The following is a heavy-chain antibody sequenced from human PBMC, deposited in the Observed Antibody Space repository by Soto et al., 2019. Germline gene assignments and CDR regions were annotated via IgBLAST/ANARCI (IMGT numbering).Heavy chain of an antibody. CDR2: VNPSGYTS. CDR1: GYTFTNYY. V-gene: IGHV1-46*01. CDR3: ARDLHGAFTTMVY. J-gene: IGHJ4*02. Sequence: ASVKVSCKASGYTFTNYYIHWVRQAPGQGLEWMGIVNPSGYTSTLAQKLQGRLTVTSDTSTSTVYMELGSLTSEDTAVYYCARDLHGAFTTMVYWGQGTLVTVSS. D-gene: IGHD5-18*01.